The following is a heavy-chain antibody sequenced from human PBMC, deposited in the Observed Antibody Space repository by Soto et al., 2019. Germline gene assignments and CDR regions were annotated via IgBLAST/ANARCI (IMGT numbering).Heavy chain of an antibody. V-gene: IGHV1-46*01. Sequence: ASVKVSCKASGYTFASYYMHWVRQAPGQGLEWMGIINPSGGSTSYAQKFQGRVTMTRDTSTSTVYMELSSLRSEDTAVYYCATEHSGADSSSHLGWTNAFHIWRQGTM. CDR2: INPSGGST. D-gene: IGHD3-22*01. J-gene: IGHJ3*02. CDR3: ATEHSGADSSSHLGWTNAFHI. CDR1: GYTFASYY.